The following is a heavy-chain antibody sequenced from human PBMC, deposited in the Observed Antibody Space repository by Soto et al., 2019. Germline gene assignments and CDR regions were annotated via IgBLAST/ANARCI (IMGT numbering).Heavy chain of an antibody. CDR2: IYYSGTT. CDR1: GDSIRSASYH. V-gene: IGHV4-31*03. D-gene: IGHD2-15*01. J-gene: IGHJ4*02. Sequence: TLSLTCTASGDSIRSASYHWTWIRQHPGKGLEWIGYIYYSGTTSYNPSLKSRATISVDTSKTQFSLKLTSVTAADTAVYYCASSLRISLGEIDYWGQGSLVTVSS. CDR3: ASSLRISLGEIDY.